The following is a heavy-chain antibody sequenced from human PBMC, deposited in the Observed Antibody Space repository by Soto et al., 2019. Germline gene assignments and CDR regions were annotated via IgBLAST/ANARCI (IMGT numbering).Heavy chain of an antibody. CDR1: GGTFSTYA. D-gene: IGHD3-22*01. Sequence: ASVKVSCKASGGTFSTYAIDWVRQAPGQGLEWMGGIIPLFGTAKYAQNFQGRITITADESTNTAYMELRSLRSQDTAVYYCARGVDYDSSGYYYLYWGPGTLGTGS. V-gene: IGHV1-69*13. CDR2: IIPLFGTA. J-gene: IGHJ4*02. CDR3: ARGVDYDSSGYYYLY.